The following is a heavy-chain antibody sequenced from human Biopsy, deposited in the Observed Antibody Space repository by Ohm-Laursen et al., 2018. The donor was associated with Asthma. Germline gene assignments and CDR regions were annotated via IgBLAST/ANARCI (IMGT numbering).Heavy chain of an antibody. CDR3: ARAERRVEFSYFDN. CDR2: IYWYGDT. V-gene: IGHV2-5*01. J-gene: IGHJ4*01. CDR1: GVSLSKSGVG. Sequence: TQTLTLTRTFFGVSLSKSGVGVGWIRLPPREAPDWLSLIYWYGDTHYNPALRSRLTITKDTSRKQVVLAMSNMDTVDTGTYFCARAERRVEFSYFDNWGLGTLVYVSS. D-gene: IGHD1-1*01.